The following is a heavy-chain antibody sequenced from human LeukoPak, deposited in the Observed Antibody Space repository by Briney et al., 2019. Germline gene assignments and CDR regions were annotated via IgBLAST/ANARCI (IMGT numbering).Heavy chain of an antibody. D-gene: IGHD6-19*01. J-gene: IGHJ6*03. CDR1: GGSISSGSYY. Sequence: SETLSLTCTVSGGSISSGSYYWSWIRQPAGKGLEWIGRIYTSRSTNYNPSLKSRVTISVDTSKNQFSLKLSSVTAADTAVYYCARPPPRSGWYYYYMDVWGKGTTVTISS. CDR2: IYTSRST. V-gene: IGHV4-61*02. CDR3: ARPPPRSGWYYYYMDV.